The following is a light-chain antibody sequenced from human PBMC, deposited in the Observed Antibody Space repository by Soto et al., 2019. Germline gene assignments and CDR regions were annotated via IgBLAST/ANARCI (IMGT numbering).Light chain of an antibody. Sequence: QSALTQPPSASGTPGQMVTISCSGSSSNIVSNTVNWYQQLPGTAPKLLIYSNYQRPSGVPDRFSGSKSGTSASLVISGLQSEVDADYYCAAWDDSLNGYVFGTGTKVTVL. CDR1: SSNIVSNT. CDR3: AAWDDSLNGYV. V-gene: IGLV1-44*01. J-gene: IGLJ1*01. CDR2: SNY.